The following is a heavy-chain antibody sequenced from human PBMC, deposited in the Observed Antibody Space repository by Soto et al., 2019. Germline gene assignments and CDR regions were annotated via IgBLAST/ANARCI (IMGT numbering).Heavy chain of an antibody. D-gene: IGHD1-26*01. Sequence: GGSLRLSCAASGFRFRTRAMSWVRQAPGKGLEWVASIRPGGDSTYYADPVKGRFAVSRDNSNVTLYLQMDSLRVEDTAIYYCTTHEEGAPWAGGFDSWGQGTLVTVSS. J-gene: IGHJ5*01. CDR3: TTHEEGAPWAGGFDS. CDR1: GFRFRTRA. CDR2: IRPGGDST. V-gene: IGHV3-23*01.